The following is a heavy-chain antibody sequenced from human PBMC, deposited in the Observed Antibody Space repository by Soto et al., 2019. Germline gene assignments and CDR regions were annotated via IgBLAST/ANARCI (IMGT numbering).Heavy chain of an antibody. J-gene: IGHJ2*01. D-gene: IGHD1-26*01. CDR3: ARGGSLYWYFDL. CDR2: INAGNGNT. Sequence: ASVKVSCKASGYTFTSYAMHWVRQAPGQRLEWMGWINAGNGNTKYSQKFQGRVTITRDTSASTAYMELSGLRSEDTAVYYCARGGSLYWYFDLWGRGTLVTVS. V-gene: IGHV1-3*01. CDR1: GYTFTSYA.